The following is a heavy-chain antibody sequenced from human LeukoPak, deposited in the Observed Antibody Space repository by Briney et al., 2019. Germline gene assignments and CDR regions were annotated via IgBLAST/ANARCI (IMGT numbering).Heavy chain of an antibody. Sequence: PSETLSLTCTVSGGSISSYYWSWIRQPPGKGLEWIGYIYYSGSTNYNPSLKSRVTISVDTSKNQFSLKLSSVTAADTAVYYCARVVVVVAATPTYFDYWGQGTLVTVSS. V-gene: IGHV4-59*12. J-gene: IGHJ4*02. CDR1: GGSISSYY. CDR3: ARVVVVVAATPTYFDY. D-gene: IGHD2-15*01. CDR2: IYYSGST.